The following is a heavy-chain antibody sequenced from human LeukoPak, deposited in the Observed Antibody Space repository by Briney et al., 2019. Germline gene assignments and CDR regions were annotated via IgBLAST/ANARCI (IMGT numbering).Heavy chain of an antibody. Sequence: PSETLSLTCSVSCRSISGTNWWTWVRQPPGKGLEWIGEIYHRGSTNYNPSLKSRVTISVDKSSNQFSLKLTSVTAAATAIYYCARDRRDHDDDRALGYWGPGTLVTVSS. V-gene: IGHV4-4*02. D-gene: IGHD1-14*01. J-gene: IGHJ4*02. CDR3: ARDRRDHDDDRALGY. CDR1: CRSISGTNW. CDR2: IYHRGST.